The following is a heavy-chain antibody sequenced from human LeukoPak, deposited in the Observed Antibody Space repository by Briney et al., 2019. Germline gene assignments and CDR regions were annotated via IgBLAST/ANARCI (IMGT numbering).Heavy chain of an antibody. CDR2: ISSSSSYI. J-gene: IGHJ4*02. Sequence: EPGGSLRLSCAASGFTFSSYSMNWVRQAPGKGLEWVSSISSSSSYIYYADSVKGRFTISRDNAKNSLYLQMNSLRAEDTAVYYCARAPYSGYDFTYWGQGTLVTVSS. CDR3: ARAPYSGYDFTY. CDR1: GFTFSSYS. V-gene: IGHV3-21*01. D-gene: IGHD5-12*01.